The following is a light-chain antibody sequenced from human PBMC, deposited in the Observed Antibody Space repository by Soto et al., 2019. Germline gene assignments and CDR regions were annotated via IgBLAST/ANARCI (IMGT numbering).Light chain of an antibody. CDR3: QQRSNWPPET. V-gene: IGKV3-11*01. Sequence: ENVLTQSPATLSLSPGERATLSCRASQSVSSYLAWYQQKPGQAPRLLIYDASNRATGIPARFSGSGSGTDFTLTISSLEPEDFAVYYCQQRSNWPPETFGQGTKVEIK. J-gene: IGKJ1*01. CDR1: QSVSSY. CDR2: DAS.